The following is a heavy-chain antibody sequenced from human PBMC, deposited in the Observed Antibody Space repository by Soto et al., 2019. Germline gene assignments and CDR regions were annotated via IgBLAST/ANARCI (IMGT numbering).Heavy chain of an antibody. CDR2: ITWNSRVL. CDR3: AKGRYDFWSPYYFDS. V-gene: IGHV3-9*01. J-gene: IGHJ4*02. CDR1: GLNFDDFA. Sequence: SLRFSCVGTGLNFDDFAMHWVRQAPGKGLEWVSGITWNSRVLAYADSVKGRFTISRDNARNSLYLQMDSLRDEDTALYYCAKGRYDFWSPYYFDSWGQGTLVTVSS. D-gene: IGHD3-3*01.